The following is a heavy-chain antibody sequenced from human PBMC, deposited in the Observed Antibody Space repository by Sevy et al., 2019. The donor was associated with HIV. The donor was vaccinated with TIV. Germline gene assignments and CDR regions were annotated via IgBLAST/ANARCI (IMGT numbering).Heavy chain of an antibody. CDR3: ARDYSPRITMVRGVILVGLYDY. J-gene: IGHJ4*02. Sequence: GGSLRLSCAASGFTFSSYSMNWVRQAPGKGLEWVSYISSSSSTIYYAGSVKGRFTISRDNAKNSLYLQMNSLRDEDTAVYYWARDYSPRITMVRGVILVGLYDYWGQGTLVTVSS. CDR1: GFTFSSYS. CDR2: ISSSSSTI. V-gene: IGHV3-48*02. D-gene: IGHD3-10*01.